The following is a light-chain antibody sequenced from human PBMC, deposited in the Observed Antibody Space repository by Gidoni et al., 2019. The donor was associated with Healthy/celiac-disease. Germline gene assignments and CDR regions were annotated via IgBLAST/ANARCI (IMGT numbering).Light chain of an antibody. CDR1: QGVLYSFNNKTY. CDR3: QQYYSTPLT. V-gene: IGKV4-1*01. Sequence: IVMTQSPDSLAVSLGERATINCKSSQGVLYSFNNKTYLAWYQQKPGQPPKLLFYWASTRESGVTGRFSGSGAGTDFTHSIRSLQAVVVAVYYCQQYYSTPLTFGGGTKVEIK. J-gene: IGKJ4*01. CDR2: WAS.